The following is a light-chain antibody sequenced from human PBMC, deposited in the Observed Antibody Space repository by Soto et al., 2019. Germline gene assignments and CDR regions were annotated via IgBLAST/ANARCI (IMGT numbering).Light chain of an antibody. CDR1: SGSIASNY. Sequence: NFMLTQPHSVSESPGKTVTISCTRGSGSIASNYVQWYQQRPGSSPTTVIYEDNQRPSGVPDRFSGSIDSSSNSASLTISGLKTEDEADYYCQSYDSSNHVVFGGGTKLTVL. CDR2: EDN. V-gene: IGLV6-57*01. CDR3: QSYDSSNHVV. J-gene: IGLJ2*01.